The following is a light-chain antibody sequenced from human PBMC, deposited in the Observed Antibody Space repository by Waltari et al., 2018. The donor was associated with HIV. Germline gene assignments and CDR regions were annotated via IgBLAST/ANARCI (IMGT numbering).Light chain of an antibody. J-gene: IGLJ1*01. CDR2: DKH. CDR1: SSNIGNTY. Sequence: QSILTQPPSVSAAPGQRVTISCSGSSSNIGNTYVSWYPHFPGTAPKHRIYDKHKRPSGIPDRFSGSKSGTSATLGITGLQTGDEADYYCGTWDSRLSAFVLGTGTSVTVL. CDR3: GTWDSRLSAFV. V-gene: IGLV1-51*01.